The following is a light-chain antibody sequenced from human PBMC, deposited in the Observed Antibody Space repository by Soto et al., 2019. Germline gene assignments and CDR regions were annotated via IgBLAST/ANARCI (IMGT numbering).Light chain of an antibody. J-gene: IGLJ1*01. CDR2: YVD. V-gene: IGLV2-14*03. Sequence: QSALTPPASVSGSPGQSITISCTGTSRDVGAYDYVSWYLQYPDTCPQLLIYYVDHRPSGVSSRFSGSKSGNTASLTISGLQAEDEGDYYCCSYADGSIYFFGTGTKVTVL. CDR3: CSYADGSIYF. CDR1: SRDVGAYDY.